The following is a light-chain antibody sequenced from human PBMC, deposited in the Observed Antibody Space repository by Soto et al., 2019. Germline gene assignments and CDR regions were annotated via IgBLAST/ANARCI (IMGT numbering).Light chain of an antibody. CDR1: QSVSDNY. J-gene: IGKJ2*01. V-gene: IGKV3-20*01. CDR2: DSS. Sequence: IVLTQSPGTLSLSPGERATLSCRASQSVSDNYLAWYQHKPGQAPRLLMYDSSTRATAIPDRFSGSGSGTDFTLTISSLEPEDFAVYYCQKYGSSPYAFGQGTKLEIK. CDR3: QKYGSSPYA.